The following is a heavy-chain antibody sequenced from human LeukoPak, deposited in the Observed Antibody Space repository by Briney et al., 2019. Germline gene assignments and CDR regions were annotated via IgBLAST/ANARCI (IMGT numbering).Heavy chain of an antibody. CDR2: FDPEDGET. CDR3: ATPSPYYDILTGYYSSRPYYGMDV. CDR1: GYTLTELS. Sequence: ASVKVSCKVSGYTLTELSMHWVRQAPGKGLEWMGGFDPEDGETIYAQKFQGRVTMTGDTSTDTAYMELSSLRSEDTAVYYCATPSPYYDILTGYYSSRPYYGMDVWGQGTTVTVSS. V-gene: IGHV1-24*01. D-gene: IGHD3-9*01. J-gene: IGHJ6*02.